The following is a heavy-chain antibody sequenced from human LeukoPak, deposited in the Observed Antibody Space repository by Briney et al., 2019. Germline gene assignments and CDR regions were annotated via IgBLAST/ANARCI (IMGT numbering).Heavy chain of an antibody. CDR1: GGTFSSYA. CDR3: ARDLSQAEYYYDSSGYYWVLGPFGY. V-gene: IGHV1-69*05. J-gene: IGHJ4*02. CDR2: IIPIFGTA. Sequence: GASVKVSCKASGGTFSSYAISWVRQAPGQGLEWMGGIIPIFGTANYAQKFQGRVTITTDESTSTAYMELSSLRSEDTAVYYCARDLSQAEYYYDSSGYYWVLGPFGYWGQGTLVTVSS. D-gene: IGHD3-22*01.